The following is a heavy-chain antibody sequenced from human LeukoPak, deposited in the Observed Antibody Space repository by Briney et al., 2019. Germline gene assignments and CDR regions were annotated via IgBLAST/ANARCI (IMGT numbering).Heavy chain of an antibody. CDR2: IYENGGTT. CDR3: AKDFRIGYSAHFDY. Sequence: GGSLRLSCVGSGFTFRSHAMSWVRQAPEKGLEFVSGIYENGGTTYYADSVKGRLSISRDNSKNTLYLQMDSLRGEDTAVYYCAKDFRIGYSAHFDYWGQGALVTVSS. J-gene: IGHJ4*02. D-gene: IGHD2-21*01. CDR1: GFTFRSHA. V-gene: IGHV3-23*01.